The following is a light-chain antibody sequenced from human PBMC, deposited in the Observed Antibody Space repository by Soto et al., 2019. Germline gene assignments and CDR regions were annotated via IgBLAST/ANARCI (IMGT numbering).Light chain of an antibody. CDR1: SSDVGGYNY. CDR2: DVS. CDR3: SSYASTTRV. V-gene: IGLV2-14*01. J-gene: IGLJ3*02. Sequence: QSVLTQPASVSGSPGQSITISCTGTSSDVGGYNYVSWYQQHPGKAPKLMIYDVSNRPSGVSNRFSGSKSGNTASLTISGLQAEDEAEYYCSSYASTTRVFGGGTQLTV.